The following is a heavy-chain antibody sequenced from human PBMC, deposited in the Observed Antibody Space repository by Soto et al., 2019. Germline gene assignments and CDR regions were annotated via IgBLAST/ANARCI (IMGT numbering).Heavy chain of an antibody. Sequence: QVQLVESGGGVVQPGRSLRLSCAASGFTFSNYGMHWVRQAPGKGLEWVAAIWYDGSNKYYADSVKGRFTISRDNSKNTVYLQMNSLRDKDTVEYYCARDVKADAPYYVDYWGQGTLVTVSS. CDR2: IWYDGSNK. V-gene: IGHV3-33*01. CDR3: ARDVKADAPYYVDY. CDR1: GFTFSNYG. D-gene: IGHD3-16*02. J-gene: IGHJ4*02.